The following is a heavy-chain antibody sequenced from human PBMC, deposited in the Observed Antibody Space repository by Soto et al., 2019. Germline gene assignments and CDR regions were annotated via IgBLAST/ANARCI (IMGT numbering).Heavy chain of an antibody. CDR3: ATANWSHHYFDP. V-gene: IGHV4-34*01. CDR2: ITHSGSH. J-gene: IGHJ5*02. Sequence: NPSETLSLTCAVYGRSSSGYYWSWLRQPPGKGLEWIGEITHSGSHNYNPSLKSRVTISVDTSKNQFSLKMTSVNAADTAVYYCATANWSHHYFDPWGQGTLVTVSS. CDR1: GRSSSGYY. D-gene: IGHD1-1*01.